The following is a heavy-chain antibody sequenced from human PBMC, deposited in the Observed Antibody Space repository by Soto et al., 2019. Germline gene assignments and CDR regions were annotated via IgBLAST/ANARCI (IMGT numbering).Heavy chain of an antibody. Sequence: VQLLESEGGVAQPGRSLRLSCRASGFGFSSYGMLWVRQAPGKGPEWVAFISFDGSTQYYADSVRGRFTISRDNSENTLYLQLDTLRVEDTAMYYCAREGVFGLVKIIPPDYWGQGAQVTVSA. CDR2: ISFDGSTQ. D-gene: IGHD3-3*01. CDR1: GFGFSSYG. J-gene: IGHJ4*02. CDR3: AREGVFGLVKIIPPDY. V-gene: IGHV3-30*03.